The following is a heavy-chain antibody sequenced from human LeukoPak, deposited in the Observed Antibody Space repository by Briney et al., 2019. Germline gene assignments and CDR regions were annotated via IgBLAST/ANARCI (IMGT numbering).Heavy chain of an antibody. J-gene: IGHJ4*02. CDR3: ARARVEYYYDSSGAILGNY. D-gene: IGHD3-22*01. CDR1: GGTFSSYA. V-gene: IGHV1-69*04. CDR2: IIPILGIA. Sequence: GASVKVSCKASGGTFSSYAISWVRQAPGQGLEWMGRIIPILGIANYAQKFQGRVTITADKSTSTAYMELSSLRSEDTAVYYCARARVEYYYDSSGAILGNYWGQGTLVTVSS.